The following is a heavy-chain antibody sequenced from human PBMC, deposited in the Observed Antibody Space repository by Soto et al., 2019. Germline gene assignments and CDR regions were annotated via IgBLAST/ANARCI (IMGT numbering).Heavy chain of an antibody. Sequence: EVQLVESGGGLVQPGGSLRLSCAASGLTFSSSWMHWVRQAPGKGLEWVSRIKSDEGTTNYGDAVKGRFTISRDNAKNTLCLQMNSLRAEDTAVYYCARGPTGWYGYDYWGQGTLVTVSS. D-gene: IGHD6-19*01. CDR3: ARGPTGWYGYDY. V-gene: IGHV3-74*01. CDR2: IKSDEGTT. CDR1: GLTFSSSW. J-gene: IGHJ4*02.